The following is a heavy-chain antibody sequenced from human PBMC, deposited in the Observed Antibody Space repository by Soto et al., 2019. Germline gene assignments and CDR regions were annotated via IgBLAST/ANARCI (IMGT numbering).Heavy chain of an antibody. CDR2: INAGNGNT. CDR1: GYTFTSYG. V-gene: IGHV1-3*01. CDR3: ARDLGGWPDY. D-gene: IGHD2-15*01. Sequence: ASVKVSCKASGYTFTSYGIHWVRQAPGQRLEWMGWINAGNGNTKYSQKFQGRVTITRDTSASTAYMELSSLRSEDTAVYYCARDLGGWPDYWGQGTLATVSS. J-gene: IGHJ4*02.